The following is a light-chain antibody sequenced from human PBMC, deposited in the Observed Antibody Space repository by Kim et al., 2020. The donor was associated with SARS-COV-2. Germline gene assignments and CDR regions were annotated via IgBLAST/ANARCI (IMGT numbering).Light chain of an antibody. Sequence: SSELTQDPAVSVALGQTVRITCQGDSLRSYYASWYQQKPGQAPVLVIYGKNNRPSGIPDRFSGYSSGNTASLTIPGAQEEDEADYYCNSRDSSGNHLEVF. CDR3: NSRDSSGNHLEV. CDR2: GKN. J-gene: IGLJ2*01. CDR1: SLRSYY. V-gene: IGLV3-19*01.